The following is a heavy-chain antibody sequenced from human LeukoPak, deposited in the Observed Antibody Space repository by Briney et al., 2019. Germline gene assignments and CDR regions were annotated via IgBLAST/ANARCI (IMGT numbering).Heavy chain of an antibody. CDR3: ASPSGYSYVTAREYYYYGMDV. D-gene: IGHD5-18*01. Sequence: SVKVSCKASGGTFSIYAISWVRQAPGQGLEWMGGIIPIFGTANYAQKFQGRVTITADESTSTAYMKLSSLRSEDTAVYYCASPSGYSYVTAREYYYYGMDVWGQGTTVTVSS. V-gene: IGHV1-69*13. J-gene: IGHJ6*02. CDR2: IIPIFGTA. CDR1: GGTFSIYA.